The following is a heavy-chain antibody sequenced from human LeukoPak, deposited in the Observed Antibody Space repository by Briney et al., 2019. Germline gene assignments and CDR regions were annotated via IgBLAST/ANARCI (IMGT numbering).Heavy chain of an antibody. CDR2: IYHTGTT. Sequence: PSETLSLTCSVSGISVNTTYFWCWLRHPPEEGLEWMGSIYHTGTTDYNPPHKSRATISINTSNNHFPPNRLSVSAAHTAVYFCTRDDFLIKTDWEEYYYMDVWGKGATVTVSS. D-gene: IGHD3-9*01. J-gene: IGHJ6*03. CDR3: TRDDFLIKTDWEEYYYMDV. V-gene: IGHV4-38-2*02. CDR1: GISVNTTYF.